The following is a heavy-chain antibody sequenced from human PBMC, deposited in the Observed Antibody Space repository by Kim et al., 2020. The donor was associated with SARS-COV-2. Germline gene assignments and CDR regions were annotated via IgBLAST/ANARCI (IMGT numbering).Heavy chain of an antibody. Sequence: GGSLRLSCAASGFTFNNYAMTWVRQAPGKGLEWVSHVSDSGDSTYYSDSVKGRFTVSRDNFKNTLFLQMNSLRAEDTAVYYCAKTPYSSGWFFFDNWGQG. CDR1: GFTFNNYA. CDR3: AKTPYSSGWFFFDN. V-gene: IGHV3-23*01. D-gene: IGHD6-19*01. CDR2: VSDSGDST. J-gene: IGHJ4*02.